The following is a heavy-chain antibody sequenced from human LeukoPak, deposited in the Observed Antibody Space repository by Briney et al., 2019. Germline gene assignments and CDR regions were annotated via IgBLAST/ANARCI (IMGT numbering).Heavy chain of an antibody. CDR2: ISSSSSTI. V-gene: IGHV3-48*01. D-gene: IGHD3-22*01. Sequence: GGSLRLSCVVSGFTFSSYKMNWVRQAPGKGLEWVSAISSSSSTIYYADSVKGRFIISRDNSKNTLYLQMNSLRAEDTAVYYCARMIVVVRTFDYWGQGTLVTVSS. CDR3: ARMIVVVRTFDY. CDR1: GFTFSSYK. J-gene: IGHJ4*02.